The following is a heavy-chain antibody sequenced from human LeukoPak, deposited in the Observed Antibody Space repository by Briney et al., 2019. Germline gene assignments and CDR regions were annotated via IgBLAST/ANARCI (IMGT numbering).Heavy chain of an antibody. CDR1: GFAFSGYA. CDR2: IRGGGGST. J-gene: IGHJ4*02. CDR3: AKRGYCSGGGCYPTGYYFDS. Sequence: PGRSLRLSCAASGFAFSGYAMHWVRQAPGKGLEWVSTIRGGGGSTYYADSVKGRFTISRDNSQNTLFLQMNSLRADDTAIYYCAKRGYCSGGGCYPTGYYFDSWGQGTLVTVSS. D-gene: IGHD2-15*01. V-gene: IGHV3-23*01.